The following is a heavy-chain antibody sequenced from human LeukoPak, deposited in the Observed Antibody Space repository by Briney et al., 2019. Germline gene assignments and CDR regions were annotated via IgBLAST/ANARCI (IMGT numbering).Heavy chain of an antibody. CDR2: FDPEDGET. CDR1: GYTLTELS. D-gene: IGHD2-21*02. Sequence: ASVKVSCKVSGYTLTELSMHWVRQAPGKGLEWMGGFDPEDGETIYAQKFQGRVTMTEDTSTDTAYMELSSLRSEDTAVYYCARASTYCGGDCYSGVDYWGQGTLVTVSS. CDR3: ARASTYCGGDCYSGVDY. V-gene: IGHV1-24*01. J-gene: IGHJ4*02.